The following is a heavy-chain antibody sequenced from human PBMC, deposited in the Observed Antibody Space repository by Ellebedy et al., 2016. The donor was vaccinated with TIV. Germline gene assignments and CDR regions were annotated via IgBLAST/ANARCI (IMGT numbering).Heavy chain of an antibody. CDR3: ARGQLVVGY. V-gene: IGHV4-38-2*01. D-gene: IGHD6-13*01. CDR1: GGSLSRYY. CDR2: IYRSGST. Sequence: MPSETLSLTCAVYGGSLSRYYWGWIRQPPGKGLEWIGSIYRSGSTYYNPSLKSRVTISVDTSKNQFSLKLSAVTAADTAVYYCARGQLVVGYWGQGTLVTVSS. J-gene: IGHJ4*02.